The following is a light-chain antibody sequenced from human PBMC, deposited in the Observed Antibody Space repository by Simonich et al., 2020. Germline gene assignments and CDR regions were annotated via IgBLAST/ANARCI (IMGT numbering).Light chain of an antibody. Sequence: QSALTQPASVSGSPGQSITISCTGTSSDVGGYNFVSWYQQHPGKAPILMNYDVSNLPSGVSNRFSGSKSGNTASLTISGLQAEDEADYYCSSYTSSSTVVFGGGTKLTVL. J-gene: IGLJ2*01. CDR2: DVS. CDR1: SSDVGGYNF. V-gene: IGLV2-14*03. CDR3: SSYTSSSTVV.